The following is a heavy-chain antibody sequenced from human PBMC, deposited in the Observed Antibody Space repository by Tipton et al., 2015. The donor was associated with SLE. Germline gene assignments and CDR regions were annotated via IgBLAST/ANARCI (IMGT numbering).Heavy chain of an antibody. V-gene: IGHV4-34*01. Sequence: TLSLTCAVYGGSFSGYYWSWIRQPPGKGLEWIGEINHSGSTNYNPSLESRVTISVNTSKNQFSLKLSSVTAADTAVYYCARAAEGLWMATTNWYFDLWGRGTLVTASS. D-gene: IGHD5-24*01. J-gene: IGHJ2*01. CDR2: INHSGST. CDR1: GGSFSGYY. CDR3: ARAAEGLWMATTNWYFDL.